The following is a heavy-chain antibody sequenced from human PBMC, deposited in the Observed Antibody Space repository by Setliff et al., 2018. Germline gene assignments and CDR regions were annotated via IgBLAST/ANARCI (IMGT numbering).Heavy chain of an antibody. CDR1: GFTFSSYW. V-gene: IGHV3-74*01. D-gene: IGHD6-13*01. Sequence: GGSLRLSCAASGFTFSSYWMHWVRQAPGKGLVWVSRINSDGSSTSYADSVKGRFTISRDNAKNTLYLQMNSLRAEDTAVYYCAKVSSSSWIRNYYYYYYGMDVWGQGTTATVS. J-gene: IGHJ6*02. CDR2: INSDGSST. CDR3: AKVSSSSWIRNYYYYYYGMDV.